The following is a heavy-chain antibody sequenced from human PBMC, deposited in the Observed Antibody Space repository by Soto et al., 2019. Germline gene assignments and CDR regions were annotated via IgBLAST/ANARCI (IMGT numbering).Heavy chain of an antibody. D-gene: IGHD6-13*01. J-gene: IGHJ4*02. CDR2: IYYSGST. CDR3: ARDRIAASPYFDY. CDR1: GGSISSGDYY. V-gene: IGHV4-30-4*01. Sequence: SETLSLTCTVSGGSISSGDYYWSWIRQPPGKGLEWIGYIYYSGSTYYNPSLKSRVTISVDTSKNQFSLKLSSVTAADTAVYYCARDRIAASPYFDYWGQGTLVTVSS.